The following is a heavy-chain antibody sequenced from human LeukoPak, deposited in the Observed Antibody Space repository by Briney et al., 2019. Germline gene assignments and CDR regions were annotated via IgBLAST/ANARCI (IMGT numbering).Heavy chain of an antibody. CDR2: ISSSSSYI. CDR3: AILGGDCSSTSSWGSSFDP. D-gene: IGHD2-2*01. V-gene: IGHV3-21*01. CDR1: GFTFSSYS. J-gene: IGHJ5*02. Sequence: GGSLRLSCAASGFTFSSYSMNWVRQAPGKGLEWVSSISSSSSYIYYADSVKGRFTISRDNAKNSLYLQMNSLRAEDTAVYYCAILGGDCSSTSSWGSSFDPWGQGTLVTVSS.